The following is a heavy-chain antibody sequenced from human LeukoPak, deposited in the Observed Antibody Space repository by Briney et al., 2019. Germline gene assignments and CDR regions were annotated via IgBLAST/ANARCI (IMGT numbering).Heavy chain of an antibody. CDR3: AKHGSLSFFDD. Sequence: GGSLRLSCAASGFTFSTYAMSWVRQAPGKGLEWVSRIGGGGGGTYYADSVKGRFTISRDNSGNTVYLQMNSLRVEETAVYYCAKHGSLSFFDDWGQGTLVTVSS. CDR1: GFTFSTYA. D-gene: IGHD1-26*01. V-gene: IGHV3-23*01. CDR2: IGGGGGGT. J-gene: IGHJ4*02.